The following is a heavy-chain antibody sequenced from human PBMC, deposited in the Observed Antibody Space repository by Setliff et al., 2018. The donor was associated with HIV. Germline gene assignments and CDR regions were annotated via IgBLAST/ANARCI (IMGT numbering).Heavy chain of an antibody. CDR2: IKPSGGST. Sequence: ASVKVSCKPSGYDFRRYGIAWVRQAPGQGLEWMGVIKPSGGSTSYAKKFQGRVSMTRDTSTSTVYMELSSLRSEDTAVYYCARDWEFLDYYDSSGHPEYSFDYWGQGTLVTVSS. CDR3: ARDWEFLDYYDSSGHPEYSFDY. CDR1: GYDFRRYG. J-gene: IGHJ4*02. D-gene: IGHD3-22*01. V-gene: IGHV1-46*01.